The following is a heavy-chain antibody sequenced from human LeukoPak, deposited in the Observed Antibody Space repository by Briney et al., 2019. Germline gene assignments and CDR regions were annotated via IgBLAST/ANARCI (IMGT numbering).Heavy chain of an antibody. Sequence: GGSLRLSCAASGFTFSSYAMNWVRQAPGKGLEWVSYISSSSSTIYYADSVKGRFTISRDNAKNSLYLQMNSLRAEDTAVYYCARAGSGWYLIFWGQGTLVTVSS. CDR3: ARAGSGWYLIF. CDR1: GFTFSSYA. V-gene: IGHV3-48*01. D-gene: IGHD6-19*01. J-gene: IGHJ4*02. CDR2: ISSSSSTI.